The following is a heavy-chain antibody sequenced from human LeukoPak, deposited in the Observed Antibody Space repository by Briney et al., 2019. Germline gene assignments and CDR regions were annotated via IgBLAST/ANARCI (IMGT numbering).Heavy chain of an antibody. CDR2: FDPEDGET. V-gene: IGHV1-24*01. Sequence: ASVTVSCTVSGYTLTELSMHWVRQAPGKGLEWMGGFDPEDGETTYAQKFQGRVTMTEDTSTDTAYMELSSLRSEDTAVYYCATDLGYDFDYWGQGTLVTVSS. CDR1: GYTLTELS. D-gene: IGHD5-12*01. J-gene: IGHJ4*02. CDR3: ATDLGYDFDY.